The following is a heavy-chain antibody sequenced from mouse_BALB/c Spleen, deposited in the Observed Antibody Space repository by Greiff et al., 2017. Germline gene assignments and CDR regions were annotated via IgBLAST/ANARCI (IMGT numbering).Heavy chain of an antibody. V-gene: IGHV14-3*02. CDR2: IDPANGNT. D-gene: IGHD2-14*01. J-gene: IGHJ3*01. CDR1: GFNIKDTY. CDR3: ARWILGFAY. Sequence: VHVKQSGAELVKPGASVKLSCTASGFNIKDTYMHWVKQRPEQGLEWIGRIDPANGNTKYDPKFQGKATITADTSSNTAYLQLSSLTSEDTAVYYCARWILGFAYWGQGTLVTVSA.